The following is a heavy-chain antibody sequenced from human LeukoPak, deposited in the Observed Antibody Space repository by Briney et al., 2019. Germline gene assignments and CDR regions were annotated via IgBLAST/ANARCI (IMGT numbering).Heavy chain of an antibody. Sequence: SETLSLTCTVSGASISAYYWSWVRQAPGEGLEWIGYIHYSGSTNYNPSLKSRVTMSVDTSKNQFSLNLSSLTAADTAVYFCARDRQHRDGFDVWGQGTMVTVSS. J-gene: IGHJ3*01. V-gene: IGHV4-59*01. CDR2: IHYSGST. CDR3: ARDRQHRDGFDV. CDR1: GASISAYY.